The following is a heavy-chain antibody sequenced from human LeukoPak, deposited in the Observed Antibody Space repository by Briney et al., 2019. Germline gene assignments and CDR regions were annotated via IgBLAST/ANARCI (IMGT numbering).Heavy chain of an antibody. CDR3: ARDHYWAFDY. CDR2: ISYDGTNK. V-gene: IGHV3-30-3*01. D-gene: IGHD2-8*02. Sequence: PGGSLRLSCAASGFTFSIYAVNWVRQTPGKGLEWLAVISYDGTNKYYADSVRGRFTISRDNSKNSLYLQMNSLRAEDTAVYYCARDHYWAFDYWGQGTLVTVSS. J-gene: IGHJ4*02. CDR1: GFTFSIYA.